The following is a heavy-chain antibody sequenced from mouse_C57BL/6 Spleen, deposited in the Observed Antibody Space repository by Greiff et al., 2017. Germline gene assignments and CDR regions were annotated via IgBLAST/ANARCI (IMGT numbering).Heavy chain of an antibody. CDR1: GYTFTSYW. Sequence: QVQLQQPGAELVRPGSSVKLSCKASGYTFTSYWMHWVKQRPIQGLEWIGNIDPSDSETHYNQKFKDKAPLTVDKSSSTAYMQLSSLTSEDSAVYYCARGLLGYAMDYWGQGTSVTVSS. D-gene: IGHD3-1*01. CDR2: IDPSDSET. V-gene: IGHV1-52*01. CDR3: ARGLLGYAMDY. J-gene: IGHJ4*01.